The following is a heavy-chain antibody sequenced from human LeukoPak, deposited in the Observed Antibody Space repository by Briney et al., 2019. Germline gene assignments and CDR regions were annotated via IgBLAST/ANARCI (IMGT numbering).Heavy chain of an antibody. J-gene: IGHJ4*02. V-gene: IGHV3-30-3*01. CDR3: ARDSDYYGSGSYARD. CDR1: GFTFSSYA. Sequence: GGSLRLSCAASGFTFSSYAMHWVRQAPGKGLEWVAVISYDGSNKYYADSVKGRFTISRDNSKNTLYLQMNSLRAEDTAVYYCARDSDYYGSGSYARDWGQGTLVTVSS. D-gene: IGHD3-10*01. CDR2: ISYDGSNK.